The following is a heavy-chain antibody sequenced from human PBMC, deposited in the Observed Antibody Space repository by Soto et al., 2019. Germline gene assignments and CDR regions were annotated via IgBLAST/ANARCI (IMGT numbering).Heavy chain of an antibody. Sequence: SETLSLTCTVSGGSISSGGYYWSWIRQHPGKGLEWIGYIYYSGSTYYNPSLKSRVTISVDTSKNQFSLKLSSVTAADTAVYYCARDLGYCTNGVCLFGWFDPWGQGTLVTVSS. D-gene: IGHD2-8*01. CDR1: GGSISSGGYY. J-gene: IGHJ5*02. CDR3: ARDLGYCTNGVCLFGWFDP. V-gene: IGHV4-31*03. CDR2: IYYSGST.